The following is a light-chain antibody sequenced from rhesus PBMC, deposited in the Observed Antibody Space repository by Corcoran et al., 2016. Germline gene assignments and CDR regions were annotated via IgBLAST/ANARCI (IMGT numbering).Light chain of an antibody. Sequence: DIVMTQTPLSLPVTLGESTSISCRSSQSLLDSEDGNTYLEWYLQKPGQSPQLLIYELSNRASGVPGRFSGIGSDTDFKLKISRVEAEDVGVYYCMQALEFPLTFGGGTKVELK. V-gene: IGKV2-104*01. CDR1: QSLLDSEDGNTY. J-gene: IGKJ4*01. CDR3: MQALEFPLT. CDR2: ELS.